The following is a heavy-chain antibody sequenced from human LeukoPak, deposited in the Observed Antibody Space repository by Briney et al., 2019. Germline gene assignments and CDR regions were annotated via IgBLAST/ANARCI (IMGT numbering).Heavy chain of an antibody. CDR1: GFIFDDYG. J-gene: IGHJ4*02. V-gene: IGHV3-20*04. CDR2: INWNGGST. D-gene: IGHD3-22*01. CDR3: ARHVSRYYDSSGYLNY. Sequence: GSLRLSCAASGFIFDDYGMSWVRQAPGKGLEWVSGINWNGGSTGYADSVKGRFTISRDNAKNSLYLQMNSLRAEDTALYYCARHVSRYYDSSGYLNYWGQGTLVTVSS.